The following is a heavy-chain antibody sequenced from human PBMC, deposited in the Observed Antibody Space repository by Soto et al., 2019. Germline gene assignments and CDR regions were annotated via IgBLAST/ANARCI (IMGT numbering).Heavy chain of an antibody. V-gene: IGHV4-31*03. CDR1: GASISSGGYY. CDR2: IYYSGST. D-gene: IGHD3-10*01. J-gene: IGHJ3*02. Sequence: PSETLSLTCTVSGASISSGGYYWSWIRQHPGKGLEWIGHIYYSGSTYYNPSLKSRVTISVDTSKNQLSLRLSSVTAADTAVYYCASPTMVRRGVGAFDIWGQGTMVTVSS. CDR3: ASPTMVRRGVGAFDI.